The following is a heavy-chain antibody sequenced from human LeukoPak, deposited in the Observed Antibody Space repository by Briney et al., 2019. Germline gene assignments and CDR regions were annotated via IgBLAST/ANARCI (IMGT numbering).Heavy chain of an antibody. V-gene: IGHV4-39*01. J-gene: IGHJ4*02. Sequence: SETLSLTCTVSGGSISSSSYYWGWIRQPPGKGLDWIGSIYYSGSTYYNPTLKSRVTISVDTYKNQFSLKLSSVTAADTAVYYCARQEPDDYSTPHFDYWGQGTLVTVSS. CDR3: ARQEPDDYSTPHFDY. CDR1: GGSISSSSYY. CDR2: IYYSGST. D-gene: IGHD4-11*01.